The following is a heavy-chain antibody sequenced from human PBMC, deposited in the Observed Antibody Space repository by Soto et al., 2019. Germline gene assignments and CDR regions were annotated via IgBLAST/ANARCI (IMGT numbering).Heavy chain of an antibody. V-gene: IGHV1-69*13. Sequence: SVKVSCKASGGNFTNNAFSWVRQAPGQGLEWMGGIIPIFGTPDYAQKFQGRVTITADESTRTASMELSSLRSDDTAVYYCARERSVGYCITTTCPKPFYYYAMDVWGQGATVTVSS. CDR2: IIPIFGTP. J-gene: IGHJ6*02. CDR1: GGNFTNNA. CDR3: ARERSVGYCITTTCPKPFYYYAMDV. D-gene: IGHD2-2*01.